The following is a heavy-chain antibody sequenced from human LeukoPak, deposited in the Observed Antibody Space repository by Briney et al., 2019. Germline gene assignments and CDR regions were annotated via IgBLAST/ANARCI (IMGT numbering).Heavy chain of an antibody. V-gene: IGHV1-2*02. CDR1: GYTFTGYY. CDR3: ARHPGRVTNDWYFDL. J-gene: IGHJ2*01. Sequence: ASVKVSCKASGYTFTGYYMHWVRQAPGQGLEWMGWINPNSGGTNYAQKFQGRVTMTRDTSITTAYMELSRLSSDDTAVYYCARHPGRVTNDWYFDLWGRGTLVTVSS. D-gene: IGHD4-23*01. CDR2: INPNSGGT.